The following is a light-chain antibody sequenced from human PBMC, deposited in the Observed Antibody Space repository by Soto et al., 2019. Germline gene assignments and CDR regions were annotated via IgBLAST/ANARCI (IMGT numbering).Light chain of an antibody. CDR2: GAS. CDR3: QQYDSSPKT. J-gene: IGKJ1*01. CDR1: QSVSSSY. Sequence: ILLTQSPVALSFSPVGRSTRSCGASQSVSSSYFAWYQQKPGQAPRLLIYGASSRATGIPDRFSGSGSGTDFTLTISRLEPEDFAVYYCQQYDSSPKTFGQGTKVDIK. V-gene: IGKV3-20*01.